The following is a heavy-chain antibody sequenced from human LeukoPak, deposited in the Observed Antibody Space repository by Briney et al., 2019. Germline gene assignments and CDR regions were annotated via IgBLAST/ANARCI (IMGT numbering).Heavy chain of an antibody. CDR1: GLTFSSYA. V-gene: IGHV3-30*04. CDR2: ISYDGSNK. D-gene: IGHD6-13*01. CDR3: CASSWYRTLDY. J-gene: IGHJ4*02. Sequence: PGRSLRLSCAASGLTFSSYAMHWVRQAPGKGLEWVAVISYDGSNKYYADSVKGRFTISRDNSKNTLYLQMNSLRAEDTAVYYCCASSWYRTLDYWGQGTLVTVSS.